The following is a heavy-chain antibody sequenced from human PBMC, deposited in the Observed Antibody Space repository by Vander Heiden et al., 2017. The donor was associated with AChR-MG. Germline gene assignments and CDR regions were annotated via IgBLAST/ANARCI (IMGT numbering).Heavy chain of an antibody. CDR3: ARRGYYDGTSYYYY. J-gene: IGHJ4*02. CDR2: INHTGST. D-gene: IGHD3-22*01. V-gene: IGHV4-34*01. CDR1: GGSFSSHY. Sequence: QVQLQQWGAGLLKPSETPSPTCGVSGGSFSSHYWTWLRQTPVKGLEWIGEINHTGSTNRNPSLESRVTLSIDTAKKQFSLKLSSVTAADTAVYFCARRGYYDGTSYYYYWGQGTLVTVSS.